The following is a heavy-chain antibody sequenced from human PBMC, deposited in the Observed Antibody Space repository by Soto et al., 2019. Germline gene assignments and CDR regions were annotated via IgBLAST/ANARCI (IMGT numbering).Heavy chain of an antibody. V-gene: IGHV3-21*01. J-gene: IGHJ5*02. Sequence: GGSLRLSCAASGFTFSSYSMNWVRQAPGKGLEWVSSISSSSSYIYYADSVKGRFTISRDNAKNSLYLQMNSLRAEDTAVYYCARGKAGTPTFDPWGQGTLVTVSS. CDR3: ARGKAGTPTFDP. CDR1: GFTFSSYS. D-gene: IGHD1-1*01. CDR2: ISSSSSYI.